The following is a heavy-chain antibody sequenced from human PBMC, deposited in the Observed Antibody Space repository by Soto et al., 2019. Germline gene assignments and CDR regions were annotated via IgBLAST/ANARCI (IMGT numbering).Heavy chain of an antibody. Sequence: ASVKVSCKASGYTFTSYAMHWVRQAPGQRLEWMGWINAGNGNTKYSQKFQGRVTITRDTSASTAYMELSSLRSEDTAVYYCARDPVDYCSGGSRRPRFADWGQGTLVTVSS. J-gene: IGHJ1*01. CDR1: GYTFTSYA. D-gene: IGHD2-15*01. CDR2: INAGNGNT. CDR3: ARDPVDYCSGGSRRPRFAD. V-gene: IGHV1-3*01.